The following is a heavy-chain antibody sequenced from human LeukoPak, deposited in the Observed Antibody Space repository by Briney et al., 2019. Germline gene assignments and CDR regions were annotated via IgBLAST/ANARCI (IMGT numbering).Heavy chain of an antibody. D-gene: IGHD6-19*01. CDR1: GFTFSSYA. Sequence: GGSLRLSCTASGFTFSSYAMYWVRQAPGKGLEWVSGIGSGGSAHYADSVKGRSTISRDNSQNTVYLQMNSLRAEDTAVYYCGKTTTGYSSGRNPAWPVDYWGQGTLVTVSS. CDR2: IGSGGSA. V-gene: IGHV3-23*01. J-gene: IGHJ4*02. CDR3: GKTTTGYSSGRNPAWPVDY.